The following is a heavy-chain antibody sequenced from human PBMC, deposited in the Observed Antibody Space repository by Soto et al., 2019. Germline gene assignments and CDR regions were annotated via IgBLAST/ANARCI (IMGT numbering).Heavy chain of an antibody. D-gene: IGHD4-17*01. J-gene: IGHJ3*02. Sequence: QVQLVQSGAEVKKPGSSVKVSCKASGDTFSRFTFSWLRQAPGQGLEWLGGIIPKGGATNYAQTYRGRVXXXXXXPXXXXXXXXXXXXXEDTAXXXXXXXLRGLAALGAAFDIWGQGTMVTV. V-gene: IGHV1-69*16. CDR1: GDTFSRFT. CDR3: XXXLRGLAALGAAFDI. CDR2: IIPKGGAT.